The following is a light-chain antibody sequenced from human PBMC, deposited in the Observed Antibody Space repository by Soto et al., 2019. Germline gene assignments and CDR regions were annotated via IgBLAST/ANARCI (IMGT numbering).Light chain of an antibody. V-gene: IGLV2-18*02. CDR2: EVS. Sequence: QSALTQPPSVSGSPGQSVTISCTGTSSDVGSYNRVSWYQQPPGTAPKLMIYEVSNRPSGVPDRFSGSKSGNTASLTISGLQPEDEADYYCNSYTSSSTLLFGGGTKLTVL. J-gene: IGLJ2*01. CDR1: SSDVGSYNR. CDR3: NSYTSSSTLL.